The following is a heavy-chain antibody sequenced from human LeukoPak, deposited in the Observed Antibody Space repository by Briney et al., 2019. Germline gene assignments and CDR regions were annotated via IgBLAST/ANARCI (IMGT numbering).Heavy chain of an antibody. CDR3: ARDSSAGIGNPWGYYMDV. CDR1: GYTFTGYY. J-gene: IGHJ6*03. V-gene: IGHV1-2*02. Sequence: ASVKVSCKASGYTFTGYYMHWVRQAPGQGLEWMGWINPNSGGTNYAQKFQGRVTMTRDTSISTAYMELSRLRSDDTAVYYCARDSSAGIGNPWGYYMDVWGKGTTVTVSS. CDR2: INPNSGGT. D-gene: IGHD6-13*01.